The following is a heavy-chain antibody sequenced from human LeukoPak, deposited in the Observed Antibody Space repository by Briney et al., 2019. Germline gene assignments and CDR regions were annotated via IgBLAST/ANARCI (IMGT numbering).Heavy chain of an antibody. Sequence: GGSLRLSCAASGFTFSSYAMHWVRQAPGKGLEWVAVISYDGSNKYYADSVKGRFTISRDNSKNTLYLQMNSLRAEDTAVYYCAKTAVGFCFDYWGQGTLVTVSS. D-gene: IGHD6-13*01. CDR3: AKTAVGFCFDY. J-gene: IGHJ4*02. V-gene: IGHV3-30-3*02. CDR2: ISYDGSNK. CDR1: GFTFSSYA.